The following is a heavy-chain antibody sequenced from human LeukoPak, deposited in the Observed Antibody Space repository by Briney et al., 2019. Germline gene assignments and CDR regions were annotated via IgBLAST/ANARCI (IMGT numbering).Heavy chain of an antibody. V-gene: IGHV4-34*01. D-gene: IGHD3-16*01. Sequence: PSGTLSVTCAVYGGSFSGYYGSWIRQPPGKGLEWIWEINHSGSTNYNPSLKSRVTISVDTSKTQFSLKLSSVTAADTAVYYCAREGPLGGDFDYWGQGTLVTVSS. CDR1: GGSFSGYY. CDR2: INHSGST. CDR3: AREGPLGGDFDY. J-gene: IGHJ4*02.